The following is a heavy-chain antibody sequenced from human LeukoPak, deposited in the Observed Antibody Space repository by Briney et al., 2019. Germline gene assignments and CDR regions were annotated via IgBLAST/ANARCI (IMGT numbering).Heavy chain of an antibody. J-gene: IGHJ4*02. V-gene: IGHV1-18*04. CDR1: GYTFTGYY. CDR3: ARFRAGVGEPYGDY. Sequence: GASVKVSCKASGYTFTGYYMHWVRQAPGQGPEWMGCISAYNGNTNYAQKLQGRVTMTTDTPTSTAYMELRSLRSDDTAVYYCARFRAGVGEPYGDYWGQGTLVTVSS. CDR2: ISAYNGNT. D-gene: IGHD3-10*01.